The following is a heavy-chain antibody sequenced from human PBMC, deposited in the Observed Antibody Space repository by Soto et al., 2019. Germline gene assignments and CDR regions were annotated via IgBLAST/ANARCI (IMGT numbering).Heavy chain of an antibody. CDR1: GFTFSSYA. V-gene: IGHV3-23*01. CDR2: ISGSGGST. D-gene: IGHD3-10*01. CDR3: AKEGGFGAGLEDYFDY. Sequence: EVQLLESGGGLVQPGGSLRLSCAASGFTFSSYAMSWVRQAPGKGLEWVSAISGSGGSTYYADSVKGRFTISRDNSKNTLYVQMNSLGAEDTAVYYCAKEGGFGAGLEDYFDYLGQGTLVTVSS. J-gene: IGHJ4*02.